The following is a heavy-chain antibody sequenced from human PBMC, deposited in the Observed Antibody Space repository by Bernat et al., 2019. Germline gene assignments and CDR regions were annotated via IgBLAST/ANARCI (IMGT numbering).Heavy chain of an antibody. V-gene: IGHV3-11*05. Sequence: QVQLQESGPGLVKPSQTLSLTCTVSGGSISSGDYYWSWIRQAPGKGLDWVSYISSSSSYTNYADSVKGRFTISRDNAKNSLYLQMNSLRAEDTAVYYCARGTSTSAPYMDVWGKGTTVTVSS. J-gene: IGHJ6*03. CDR2: ISSSSSYT. CDR3: ARGTSTSAPYMDV. CDR1: GGSISSGDYY.